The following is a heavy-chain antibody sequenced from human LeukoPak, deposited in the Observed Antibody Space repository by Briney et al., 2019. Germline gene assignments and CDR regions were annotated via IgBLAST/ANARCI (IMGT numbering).Heavy chain of an antibody. D-gene: IGHD2-15*01. CDR2: IYSSGST. CDR3: AASVLVASNAFDV. Sequence: GGSLRLSCAASGFTVGSNYMTWVRQAPGMGLEWVSIIYSSGSTYYADSVKGRFTISRDNSKNTLSLQMNSLRAVDTAVYYCAASVLVASNAFDVWGQGTVVTVSS. CDR1: GFTVGSNY. J-gene: IGHJ3*01. V-gene: IGHV3-66*01.